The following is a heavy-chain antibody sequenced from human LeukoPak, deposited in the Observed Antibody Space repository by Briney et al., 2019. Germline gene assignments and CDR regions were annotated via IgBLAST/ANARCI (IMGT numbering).Heavy chain of an antibody. CDR3: TTDVNY. CDR1: GFTFNNAW. CDR2: ITKQTEGGTT. V-gene: IGHV3-15*01. J-gene: IGHJ4*02. Sequence: GGSLTLSCAASGFTFNNAWMSWVRQAPGKGLEWVGRITKQTEGGTTAYAAPVQGRFTISRDDSKSTVYLQMDSLKIEDTAVYYCTTDVNYWGQGTLVTVSS.